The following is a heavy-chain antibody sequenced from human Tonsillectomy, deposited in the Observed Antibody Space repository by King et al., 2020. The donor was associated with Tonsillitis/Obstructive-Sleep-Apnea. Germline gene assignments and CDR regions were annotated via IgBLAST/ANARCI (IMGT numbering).Heavy chain of an antibody. CDR1: GGTFSSYA. CDR2: IIPIFGTA. D-gene: IGHD3-3*01. V-gene: IGHV1-69*01. CDR3: ARVNFWSGYSNYYYYMDV. Sequence: VQLVESGAEVKKPGSSVKVSYKASGGTFSSYAISWVRQAPGQGLEWMGGIIPIFGTANYAQKFQGRVTITADESTSTAYMELSSLRSEDTAVYYCARVNFWSGYSNYYYYMDVWGKGTTVTVSS. J-gene: IGHJ6*03.